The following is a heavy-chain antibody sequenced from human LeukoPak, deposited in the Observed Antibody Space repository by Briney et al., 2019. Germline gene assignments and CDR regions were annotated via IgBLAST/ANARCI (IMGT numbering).Heavy chain of an antibody. D-gene: IGHD3-10*01. Sequence: SSETLSLTCTVSGGSISSGGYCWSWIRQHPGKGLEWIGYIYYSGSTYYNPSLKSRVTISVDTSKNQFSLKLSSVTAADTAVYYCARYLNYYGSGRVDYWGQGTLVTVSS. CDR1: GGSISSGGYC. CDR2: IYYSGST. J-gene: IGHJ4*02. CDR3: ARYLNYYGSGRVDY. V-gene: IGHV4-31*03.